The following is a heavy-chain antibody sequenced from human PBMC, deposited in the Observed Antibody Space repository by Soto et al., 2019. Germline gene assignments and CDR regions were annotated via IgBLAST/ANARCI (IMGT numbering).Heavy chain of an antibody. V-gene: IGHV1-18*04. D-gene: IGHD1-20*01. CDR3: ARAGAYTFSGPFDF. Sequence: QVQLVQSGAEVKKPGASVKVSCKTSGYALNSYDITWVRQAPGQGLEWMGWISGHNGDTNYEQKFQGRVTMTTDTSTSTAYMELSSLTSDDTAVYYCARAGAYTFSGPFDFWGQGTLVTVSS. J-gene: IGHJ4*02. CDR2: ISGHNGDT. CDR1: GYALNSYD.